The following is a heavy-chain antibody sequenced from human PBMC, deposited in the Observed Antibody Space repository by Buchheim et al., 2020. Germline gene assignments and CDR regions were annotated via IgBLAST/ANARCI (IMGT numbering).Heavy chain of an antibody. D-gene: IGHD3-10*01. Sequence: EVQLVESGGGLVKPGGSLRLSCAASGFTFSSYXMNRVRQAPGRGLEWVSSITSSSNYIDYTDSVRGRFTISRDDAQNSIYLQMNSLRAEDTAVYYCAIRGEVYWYFDLWGRGTL. CDR2: ITSSSNYI. CDR1: GFTFSSYX. J-gene: IGHJ2*01. V-gene: IGHV3-21*01. CDR3: AIRGEVYWYFDL.